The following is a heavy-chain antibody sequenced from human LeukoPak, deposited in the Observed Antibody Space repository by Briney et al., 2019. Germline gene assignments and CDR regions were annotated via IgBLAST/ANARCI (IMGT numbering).Heavy chain of an antibody. J-gene: IGHJ4*02. CDR2: INPSGGST. V-gene: IGHV1-46*01. CDR1: GYTFTSYY. D-gene: IGHD6-13*01. CDR3: ARHFSAAGTFH. Sequence: GASVKVSCKASGYTFTSYYMHWVRQAPGQGLEWMGIINPSGGSTSYAQKFQGRVTISVDTSKNQFSLKLSSVTAADTAVYYCARHFSAAGTFHWGQGTLVTVSS.